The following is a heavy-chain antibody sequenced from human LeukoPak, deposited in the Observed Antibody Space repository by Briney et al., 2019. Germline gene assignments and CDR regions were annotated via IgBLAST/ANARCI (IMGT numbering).Heavy chain of an antibody. CDR3: AREGPTTVVADWFDP. CDR1: KFTFSSYW. J-gene: IGHJ5*02. D-gene: IGHD4-23*01. V-gene: IGHV3-7*01. Sequence: PGGSLRLSCAASKFTFSSYWMSWVRQAPGKGLEWVANIKQDGSEKYYVDSVKGRFTISRDNAKNSLYLQMNSLRAEDTAVYYCAREGPTTVVADWFDPWGQGTLVTVSS. CDR2: IKQDGSEK.